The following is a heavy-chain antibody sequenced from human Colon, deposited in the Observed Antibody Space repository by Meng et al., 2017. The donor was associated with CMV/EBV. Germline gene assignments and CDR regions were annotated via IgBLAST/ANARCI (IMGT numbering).Heavy chain of an antibody. CDR3: VRGGYSGTQTGGVQEY. Sequence: VQLRDAVPGLVKPSETLSLTCTVSGGSISTYYWSWIRQPAGEGLEWLGRISTNRNTDYNPSLNSRATIWLDTSNNQFSLKLTSVTAADTAVYYCVRGGYSGTQTGGVQEYWGQGTLVTVSS. D-gene: IGHD5-12*01. V-gene: IGHV4-4*07. CDR2: ISTNRNT. CDR1: GGSISTYY. J-gene: IGHJ4*02.